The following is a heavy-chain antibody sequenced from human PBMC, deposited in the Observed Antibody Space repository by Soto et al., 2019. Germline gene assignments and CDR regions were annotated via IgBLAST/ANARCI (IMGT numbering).Heavy chain of an antibody. Sequence: EVQLVETGGGLIQPGGSLRLSCAASGSTVSSYYMSWVRQAPGKGLEWVSVLYSAGTTYYADSVKGRFTISRDNSKNTLYLQMNNLRAEDTAVYYCARGATRDNMMESPWGQATLVTVSS. V-gene: IGHV3-53*02. J-gene: IGHJ5*02. D-gene: IGHD3-16*01. CDR2: LYSAGTT. CDR1: GSTVSSYY. CDR3: ARGATRDNMMESP.